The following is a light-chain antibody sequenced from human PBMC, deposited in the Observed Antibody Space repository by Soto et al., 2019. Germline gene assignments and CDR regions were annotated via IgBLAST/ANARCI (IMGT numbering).Light chain of an antibody. CDR3: TAWDSTLRGPL. J-gene: IGLJ2*01. V-gene: IGLV1-47*01. CDR2: RNN. CDR1: SSNIGINY. Sequence: QSVLTQPPSASVTPGQRVTISCSGSSSNIGINYVYWYQQLPGTAPKLLIYRNNQRPSGVPDRFSGSKSGPSASLAISGVRSEDEADYYCTAWDSTLRGPLFGGGTKLTVL.